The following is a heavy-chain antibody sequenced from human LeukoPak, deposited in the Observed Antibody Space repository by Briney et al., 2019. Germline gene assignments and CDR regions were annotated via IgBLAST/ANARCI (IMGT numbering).Heavy chain of an antibody. CDR3: ARGQGTVTTH. CDR2: INHSGSA. D-gene: IGHD4-17*01. Sequence: SETLSLTCAFSGGSFSGYYWTWIRQPPGKGLEWIGEINHSGSANYSPSLSSRVTISLDMSENQFSLKLTSVTAADTAVYYCARGQGTVTTHWGQGTLVTVSS. V-gene: IGHV4-34*01. J-gene: IGHJ4*02. CDR1: GGSFSGYY.